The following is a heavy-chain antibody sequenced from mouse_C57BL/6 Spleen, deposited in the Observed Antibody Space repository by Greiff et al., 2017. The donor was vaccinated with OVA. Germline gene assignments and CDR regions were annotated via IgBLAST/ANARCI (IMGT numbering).Heavy chain of an antibody. CDR3: ARHYLYFDY. D-gene: IGHD1-1*02. Sequence: EVQLVESEGGLVQPGSSMKLSCTASGFTFSDYYMAWVRQVPEKGLEWVANINYDGSSTYYLDSLKSRFIISRDNAKNILYLQMSSLKSEDTATYYWARHYLYFDYWGQGTTLTVSS. J-gene: IGHJ2*01. CDR2: INYDGSST. CDR1: GFTFSDYY. V-gene: IGHV5-16*01.